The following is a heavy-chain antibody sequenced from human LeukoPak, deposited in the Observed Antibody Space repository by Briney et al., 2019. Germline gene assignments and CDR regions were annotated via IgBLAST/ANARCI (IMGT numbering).Heavy chain of an antibody. CDR3: ARDLGYYYMDV. CDR2: IYYSGST. J-gene: IGHJ6*03. Sequence: SETLSLTCTVSGGSISSYYCSWIRQPPGKGLEWIGYIYYSGSTNYNPSLKSRVTIPVDTSKNQFSLKLSSVTAADTAVYYCARDLGYYYMDVWGKGTTVTVSS. CDR1: GGSISSYY. V-gene: IGHV4-59*01.